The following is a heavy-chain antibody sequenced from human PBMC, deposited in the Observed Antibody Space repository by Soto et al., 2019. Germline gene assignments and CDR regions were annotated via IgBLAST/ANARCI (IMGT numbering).Heavy chain of an antibody. V-gene: IGHV1-8*01. CDR1: GYTFTSYD. Sequence: ASVKVSCKASGYTFTSYDISWVRQATGQGLEWMGWMNPNSGNTGYAQKFRGRVTMTRNTSISTAYMELSSLRSDDTAVYYCARDLMVYGRDNWGQGTPVTVSS. CDR2: MNPNSGNT. CDR3: ARDLMVYGRDN. D-gene: IGHD2-8*01. J-gene: IGHJ4*02.